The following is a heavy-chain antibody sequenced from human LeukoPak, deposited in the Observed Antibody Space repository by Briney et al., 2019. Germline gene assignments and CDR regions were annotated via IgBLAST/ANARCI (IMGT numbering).Heavy chain of an antibody. D-gene: IGHD3-22*01. Sequence: PGGSLRLSCAASGFTSSSYGMHWVRQAPGKGLEWVAAIWYDGSNKYYADSVKGRFTISRDNSKNTLYLQMNSLRAEDTAVYYCARDSSDSSGYFDYWGQGTLVTVSS. CDR3: ARDSSDSSGYFDY. V-gene: IGHV3-33*01. CDR1: GFTSSSYG. J-gene: IGHJ4*02. CDR2: IWYDGSNK.